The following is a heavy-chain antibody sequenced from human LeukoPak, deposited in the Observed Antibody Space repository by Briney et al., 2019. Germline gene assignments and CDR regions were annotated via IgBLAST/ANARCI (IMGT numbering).Heavy chain of an antibody. CDR2: IYYSGST. D-gene: IGHD6-13*01. Sequence: SETLSLTCTVSGGSISSYYWSWIWQPPGKGLEWIGYIYYSGSTNYNPSLKSRVTISVDTSKNQFSLKLSSVTAADTAVYYCARVSEDSSSWYAARWFDPWGQGTLVTVSS. J-gene: IGHJ5*02. CDR1: GGSISSYY. CDR3: ARVSEDSSSWYAARWFDP. V-gene: IGHV4-59*01.